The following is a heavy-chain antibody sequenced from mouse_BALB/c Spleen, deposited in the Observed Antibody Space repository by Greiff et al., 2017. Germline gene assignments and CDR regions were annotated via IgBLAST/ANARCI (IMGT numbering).Heavy chain of an antibody. Sequence: EVQLQESGAELVKPGASVKMSCKAFGYTFTTYPIEWMKQNHGKSLEWIGDINPNNGDTFYNQKFKGKATLTVDKSSSTAYMQLNSLTSEDSAVYYCAREETYFDYWGQGTTLTVSS. V-gene: IGHV1-18*01. CDR3: AREETYFDY. CDR2: INPNNGDT. J-gene: IGHJ2*01. CDR1: GYTFTTYP.